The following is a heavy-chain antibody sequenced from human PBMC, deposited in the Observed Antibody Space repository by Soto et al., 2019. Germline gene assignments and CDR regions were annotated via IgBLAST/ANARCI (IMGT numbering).Heavy chain of an antibody. J-gene: IGHJ6*02. CDR1: GGSISSYY. CDR2: IYYSGIT. V-gene: IGHV4-59*01. CDR3: ARAPSTRTGTGHYYSYGMDV. Sequence: SETLSLTCTGSGGSISSYYCSWIRQPPWKGLEWIGYIYYSGITNYNPSLKSRVTISVDTSKNQFSLKLSSVTAADTAVYYCARAPSTRTGTGHYYSYGMDVWGQGTTVTVCS. D-gene: IGHD1-7*01.